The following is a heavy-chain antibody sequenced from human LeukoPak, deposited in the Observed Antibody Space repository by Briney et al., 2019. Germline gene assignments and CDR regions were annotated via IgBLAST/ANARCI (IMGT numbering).Heavy chain of an antibody. CDR1: SVSISSGGYY. CDR2: IYHSGST. Sequence: SETLSLTCNVSSVSISSGGYYWSWIRQPPGKGLEWIGYIYHSGSTYYNPSLKSRVTISVDRSNNQFSLKVTSVTAADTAVYYCARDDGYSTLDYWGQGTRVTVSS. J-gene: IGHJ4*02. V-gene: IGHV4-30-2*01. CDR3: ARDDGYSTLDY. D-gene: IGHD5-12*01.